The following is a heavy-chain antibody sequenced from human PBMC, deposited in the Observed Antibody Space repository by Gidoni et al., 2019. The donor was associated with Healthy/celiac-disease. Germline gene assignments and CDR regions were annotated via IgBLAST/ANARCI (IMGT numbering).Heavy chain of an antibody. CDR2: IVCGSGNT. D-gene: IGHD3-22*01. CDR1: GFTFTSSA. V-gene: IGHV1-58*01. Sequence: QVQMVQSGPEVKKPGTSGKVSCKASGFTFTSSAVQWLRQARGQRLEWIGWIVCGSGNTNYAQKFQERVTITRDMSTSTAYMELSSLRSEDTAVYYCAADEYYDSSVPVYWGQGTLVTVSS. J-gene: IGHJ4*02. CDR3: AADEYYDSSVPVY.